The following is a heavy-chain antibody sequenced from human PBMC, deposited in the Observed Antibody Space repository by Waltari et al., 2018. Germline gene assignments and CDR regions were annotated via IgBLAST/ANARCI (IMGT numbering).Heavy chain of an antibody. D-gene: IGHD2-8*01. J-gene: IGHJ6*02. CDR1: GFTFTSFH. Sequence: EVQLVESGGGLVKPGGSLRLSCAASGFTFTSFHINWSRQAPGKGLEWVSSISSSSNNIYYADSVKGRFTISRDNAKYSLYLQMNSLRVEDTAVYHCARDVLGYYGMDVWGQGTTVTVSS. V-gene: IGHV3-21*01. CDR3: ARDVLGYYGMDV. CDR2: ISSSSNNI.